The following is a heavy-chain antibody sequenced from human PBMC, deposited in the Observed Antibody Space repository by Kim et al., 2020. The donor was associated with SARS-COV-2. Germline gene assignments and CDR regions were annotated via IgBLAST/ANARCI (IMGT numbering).Heavy chain of an antibody. Sequence: ASVKVSCKASGYTFTRYYMHWVRQAPGQGLEWMGIINPSGGSTSYAQKFQGRVTMTRDTSTSTVYMELSSLRSEDTAVYYCARDTRYCSGGSCYPNWYFDLWGRGTLVTVSS. CDR1: GYTFTRYY. V-gene: IGHV1-46*01. D-gene: IGHD2-15*01. J-gene: IGHJ2*01. CDR2: INPSGGST. CDR3: ARDTRYCSGGSCYPNWYFDL.